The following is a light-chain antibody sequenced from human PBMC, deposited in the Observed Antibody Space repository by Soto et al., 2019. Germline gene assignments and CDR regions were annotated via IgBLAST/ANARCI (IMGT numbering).Light chain of an antibody. V-gene: IGKV3-15*01. CDR3: QQYDDWPRT. CDR2: GAS. Sequence: EIVMTQSPATLSVSPGERVSLSCRPSRSVSSNLAWYQHKPGQAPRLLIHGASTRAAGISARFSGSGSGTESTLTISRLQSEDFAVYFCQQYDDWPRTFGQGTKVEIK. CDR1: RSVSSN. J-gene: IGKJ1*01.